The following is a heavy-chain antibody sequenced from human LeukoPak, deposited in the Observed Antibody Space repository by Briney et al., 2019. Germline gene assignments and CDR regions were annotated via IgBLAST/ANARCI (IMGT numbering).Heavy chain of an antibody. Sequence: GGSLRLSCAASGFTFSRYAMSWVRQAPGKGLEWVSAISGSGGSTYYADSVKGRFTISRDNSKNTLYLQMNSLRAEDTAVYYCAKDSKWELPHSWIAYWGQGTLVTVSS. CDR2: ISGSGGST. D-gene: IGHD1-26*01. J-gene: IGHJ4*02. V-gene: IGHV3-23*01. CDR3: AKDSKWELPHSWIAY. CDR1: GFTFSRYA.